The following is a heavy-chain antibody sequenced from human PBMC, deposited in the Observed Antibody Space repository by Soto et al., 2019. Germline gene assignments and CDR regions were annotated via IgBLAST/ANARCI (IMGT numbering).Heavy chain of an antibody. J-gene: IGHJ4*02. CDR1: GDSISSDYYH. CDR2: IYYSGSI. CDR3: ARANWYSEY. D-gene: IGHD7-27*01. V-gene: IGHV4-61*03. Sequence: PSETLSLTCTVSGDSISSDYYHWTWIRQPPGKGLEWIGYIYYSGSINYNPSLKSRVTISVDTSKNHFSLNLTSLTAADTAIYYCARANWYSEYWGQGTLVTVSS.